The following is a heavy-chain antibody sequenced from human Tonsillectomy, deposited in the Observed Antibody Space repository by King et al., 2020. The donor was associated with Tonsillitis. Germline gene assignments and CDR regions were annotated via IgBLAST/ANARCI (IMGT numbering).Heavy chain of an antibody. Sequence: VQLVESGAEVKKPGASVKVSCKASGYTFTSYGISWVRQAPGQGLEWMGWISAYNGHTNYAQKLQGRVTMTTDTSTSTAYMELRSLRSDDTAVYYCAGFTQLGYSSSWYADYWGQGTLVTVSS. CDR3: AGFTQLGYSSSWYADY. D-gene: IGHD6-13*01. CDR1: GYTFTSYG. J-gene: IGHJ4*02. V-gene: IGHV1-18*04. CDR2: ISAYNGHT.